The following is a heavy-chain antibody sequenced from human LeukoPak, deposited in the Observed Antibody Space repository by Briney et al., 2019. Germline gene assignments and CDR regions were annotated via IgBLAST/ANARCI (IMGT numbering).Heavy chain of an antibody. J-gene: IGHJ4*02. D-gene: IGHD3-22*01. V-gene: IGHV3-21*01. CDR3: ARLRRNNDSSGYYYYYDY. Sequence: GGSLRLSCVASGYTFSSFSINWVRQAPGKGLEWVSSISVRSNYIYYADSVRGRFSISRDDARNSLYLQMDSLRGDDTAVYYCARLRRNNDSSGYYYYYDYWGQGTLVTVSS. CDR1: GYTFSSFS. CDR2: ISVRSNYI.